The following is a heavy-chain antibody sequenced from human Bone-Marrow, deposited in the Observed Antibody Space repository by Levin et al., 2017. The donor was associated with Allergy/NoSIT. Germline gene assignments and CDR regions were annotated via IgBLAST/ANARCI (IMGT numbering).Heavy chain of an antibody. V-gene: IGHV3-15*01. CDR1: GFTFSNVW. Sequence: LSLPCAASGFTFSNVWLSWLRQAPGKGLEWIGRIRQTFAGGATDYAAPLKGRFTISRDDSKDTLYLQMDSLKIEDTAVYYCVRVNPKGYFDLWGQGIRVTVSS. J-gene: IGHJ4*02. CDR2: IRQTFAGGAT. CDR3: VRVNPKGYFDL.